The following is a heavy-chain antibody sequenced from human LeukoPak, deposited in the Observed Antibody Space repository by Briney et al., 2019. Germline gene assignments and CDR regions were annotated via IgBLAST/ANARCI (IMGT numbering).Heavy chain of an antibody. D-gene: IGHD5-24*01. J-gene: IGHJ6*02. CDR3: ARVALGRRWLQTSYYYGMDV. Sequence: PVKVSCKASGGTFSSYAISWVRQAPGQGLEWMGGIIPIFGTANYAQKFQGRVTITADESTSTAYMELSSLRSEDTAVYYCARVALGRRWLQTSYYYGMDVWGQGTTVTVSS. CDR1: GGTFSSYA. V-gene: IGHV1-69*13. CDR2: IIPIFGTA.